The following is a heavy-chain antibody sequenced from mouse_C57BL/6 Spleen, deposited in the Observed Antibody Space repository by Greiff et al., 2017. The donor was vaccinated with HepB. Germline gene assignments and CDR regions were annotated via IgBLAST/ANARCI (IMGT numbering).Heavy chain of an antibody. CDR3: TTSNYGMDY. J-gene: IGHJ4*01. D-gene: IGHD2-5*01. CDR2: IDPENGDT. CDR1: GFNIKDDY. V-gene: IGHV14-4*01. Sequence: VQLKQSGAELVRPGASVKLSCTASGFNIKDDYMHWVKQRPEQGLEWIGWIDPENGDTEYASKFQGKATITADTSSNTAYLQLSSLTSEDTAVYYCTTSNYGMDYWGQGTSVTVSS.